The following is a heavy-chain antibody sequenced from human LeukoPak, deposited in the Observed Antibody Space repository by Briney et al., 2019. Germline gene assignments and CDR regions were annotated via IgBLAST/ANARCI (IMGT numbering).Heavy chain of an antibody. V-gene: IGHV3-23*01. J-gene: IGHJ4*02. Sequence: PGGSLRLSCAASGFTFSSYAMNWVRQAPGKGQEWVAGISSGDRTFHAESVKGRFTISRDKSKDTLYLQMNSLRAEDTAVYYCAKDATASPYFHWFDNWGQGTQVIVSS. CDR1: GFTFSSYA. CDR3: AKDATASPYFHWFDN. CDR2: ISSGDRT. D-gene: IGHD3-9*01.